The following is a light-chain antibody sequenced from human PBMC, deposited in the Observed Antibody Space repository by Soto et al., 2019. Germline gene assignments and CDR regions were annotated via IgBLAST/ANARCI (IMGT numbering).Light chain of an antibody. CDR1: QGINNF. CDR2: GAS. CDR3: QKYNTAPWT. J-gene: IGKJ1*01. V-gene: IGKV1-27*01. Sequence: DIQMTQSPSSLSASVGDRVTITCRASQGINNFLAWYQQRPGKVPKLLIFGASTLQSGVSSRFSGSGSGTDFSLTISNLQPEDIATYYCQKYNTAPWTIGQGTKVEIK.